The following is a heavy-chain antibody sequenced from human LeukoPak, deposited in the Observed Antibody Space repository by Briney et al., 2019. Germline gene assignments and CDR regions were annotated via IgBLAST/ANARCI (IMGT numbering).Heavy chain of an antibody. J-gene: IGHJ4*02. CDR2: IRHDGSNK. CDR3: VRGDVLWLQFGY. D-gene: IGHD5-24*01. V-gene: IGHV3-33*01. Sequence: PGRSLRLSCAASGFTLSSYGVHWVRQAPGRGLEWVAVIRHDGSNKYYADSVKGRFSTSRDTSKNTVYLQLNSLRAEDTAVYYCVRGDVLWLQFGYWGQGTLVTVSS. CDR1: GFTLSSYG.